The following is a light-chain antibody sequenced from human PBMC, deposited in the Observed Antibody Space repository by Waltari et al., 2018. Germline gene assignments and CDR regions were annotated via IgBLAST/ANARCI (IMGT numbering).Light chain of an antibody. CDR1: SNDIGNSNH. J-gene: IGLJ2*01. V-gene: IGLV2-23*02. CDR2: EVT. CDR3: LSYTTRISFV. Sequence: QPALTQPASVSGSPGQSITISCTGSSNDIGNSNHVCWYQQHPGKAPRLIISEVTERPSGVSDRVSGSKSGNPASLTISGLQAEDEADYYCLSYTTRISFVFGGGTKLSVL.